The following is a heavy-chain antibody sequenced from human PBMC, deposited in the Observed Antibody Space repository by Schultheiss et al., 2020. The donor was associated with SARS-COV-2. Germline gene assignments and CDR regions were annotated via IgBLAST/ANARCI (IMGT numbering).Heavy chain of an antibody. CDR1: GGSISSYY. CDR2: IYYSGST. Sequence: SETLSLTCTVSGGSISSYYWSWIRQPPGKGLEWIGYIYYSGSTNYNPSLKSRVTISVDTSKNQFSLKLSSVTAADTAVYYCARNLIAVAGPFDYWGQGTLVTVSS. V-gene: IGHV4-59*01. CDR3: ARNLIAVAGPFDY. J-gene: IGHJ4*02. D-gene: IGHD6-19*01.